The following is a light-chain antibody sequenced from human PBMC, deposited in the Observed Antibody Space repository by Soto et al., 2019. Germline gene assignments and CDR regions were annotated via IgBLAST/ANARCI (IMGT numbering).Light chain of an antibody. CDR2: DAS. Sequence: DLQMTQSPSSLSASVGDRVTITCRASQSINSYLNWYQQRLGKAPKLLIYDASSLQSGVPSRFSGSGSGTDFTLTISSLQPEDSATYYCQQSYTTPTFGQGTKLEVK. V-gene: IGKV1-39*01. J-gene: IGKJ2*01. CDR3: QQSYTTPT. CDR1: QSINSY.